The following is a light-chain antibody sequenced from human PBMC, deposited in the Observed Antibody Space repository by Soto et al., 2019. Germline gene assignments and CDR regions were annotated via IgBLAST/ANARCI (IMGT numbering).Light chain of an antibody. J-gene: IGKJ4*01. CDR1: QDIANY. CDR2: DAS. V-gene: IGKV1-33*01. Sequence: DIQMTQSPSSLTASVGDRVTITCHASQDIANYLNWYQQKAGRAPKFLSYDASNLETGVPSRFSGSGFWTYFTLTISSLQPEDIAAYYCHQYDNLPLTFGGGTKVEIK. CDR3: HQYDNLPLT.